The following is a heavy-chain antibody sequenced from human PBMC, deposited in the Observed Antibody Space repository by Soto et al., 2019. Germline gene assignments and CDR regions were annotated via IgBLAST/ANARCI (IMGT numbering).Heavy chain of an antibody. Sequence: SVKVSCKASGYTFTSYGISWVRQAPGQGLEWMGWISAYNGNTNYAQKLQGRVTMTTDTSTSTAYMELRSLRSDDTAVYYCAREHYYGSGSLNYYGMDVWGQGTTVTVSS. CDR1: GYTFTSYG. CDR2: ISAYNGNT. CDR3: AREHYYGSGSLNYYGMDV. V-gene: IGHV1-18*04. J-gene: IGHJ6*02. D-gene: IGHD3-10*01.